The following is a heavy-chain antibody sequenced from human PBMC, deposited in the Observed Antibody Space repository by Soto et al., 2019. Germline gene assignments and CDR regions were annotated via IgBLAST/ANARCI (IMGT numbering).Heavy chain of an antibody. CDR3: ATHGATTMARGAMKHYYYVMDV. J-gene: IGHJ6*02. V-gene: IGHV1-69*06. D-gene: IGHD3-10*01. CDR2: IIPIFDTP. CDR1: GGIFSSFT. Sequence: VKVSCKASGGIFSSFTISWVRQAPGQGLEWLGGIIPIFDTPTYAQNFQGRVTITADKSTNTVYMELSSLRSEDTAVYYCATHGATTMARGAMKHYYYVMDVWGQGTTVTVS.